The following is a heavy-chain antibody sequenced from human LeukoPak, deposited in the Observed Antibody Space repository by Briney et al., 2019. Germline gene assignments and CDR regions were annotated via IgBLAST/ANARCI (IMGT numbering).Heavy chain of an antibody. CDR2: INPNSGGT. CDR3: ARAVAARLGRLDY. CDR1: GYTFTGYY. D-gene: IGHD6-6*01. Sequence: ASVKVSCKASGYTFTGYYMHWVRQAPGQGLEWMGWINPNSGGTNYAQKFQGRVTMTRDTSNSTAYMELSRLRSDDTAVYYCARAVAARLGRLDYWGQGTLVTVSS. V-gene: IGHV1-2*02. J-gene: IGHJ4*02.